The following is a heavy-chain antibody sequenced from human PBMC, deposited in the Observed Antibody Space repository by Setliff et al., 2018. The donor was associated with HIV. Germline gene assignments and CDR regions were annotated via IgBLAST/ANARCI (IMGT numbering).Heavy chain of an antibody. Sequence: SETLSLTCSVSGGSISTYYWSWIRQPPGKGLEWIGLIYYNGNTNYSPPLKSRVTISVDSSKNQFSLKLTSVTAADAAIYYCARQFPPYHSGAHYSDLWSQGTLVTVSS. CDR3: ARQFPPYHSGAHYSDL. V-gene: IGHV4-59*01. CDR1: GGSISTYY. D-gene: IGHD6-19*01. J-gene: IGHJ5*02. CDR2: IYYNGNT.